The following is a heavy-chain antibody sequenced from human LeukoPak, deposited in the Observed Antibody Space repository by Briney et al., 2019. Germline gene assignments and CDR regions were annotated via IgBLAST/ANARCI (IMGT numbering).Heavy chain of an antibody. V-gene: IGHV4-34*01. CDR1: GVSLNGYY. Sequence: SETLSLTCAVSGVSLNGYYWGWIRQTPGKGLEWIGEINHSGRTNYNPSLKSRVTISADTSKNQFSLELRSVSAADTAVYYCARAYYSTSWFPHWGQGALVTVSS. CDR2: INHSGRT. J-gene: IGHJ5*02. CDR3: ARAYYSTSWFPH. D-gene: IGHD3-10*01.